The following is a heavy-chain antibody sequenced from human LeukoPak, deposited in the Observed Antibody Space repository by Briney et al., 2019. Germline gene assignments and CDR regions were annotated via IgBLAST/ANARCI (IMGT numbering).Heavy chain of an antibody. CDR2: ISSGSSYK. Sequence: GGSLRLSCAASGFTFSSYNMNWVRQAPGKGLEWVSCISSGSSYKYYADSVKGRFTIPRDNAKNSLYLQMNSLRAEDTSVYYCARHDYGDYKYFEYWGQGTLVTVSS. CDR3: ARHDYGDYKYFEY. CDR1: GFTFSSYN. J-gene: IGHJ4*02. D-gene: IGHD4-17*01. V-gene: IGHV3-21*01.